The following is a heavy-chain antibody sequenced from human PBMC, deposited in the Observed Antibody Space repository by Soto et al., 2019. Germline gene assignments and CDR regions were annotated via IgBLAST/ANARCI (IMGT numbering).Heavy chain of an antibody. CDR1: GFTFSSSA. Sequence: EGSLRLSCAASGFTFSSSALSWVRQAPGKGLEWVSAISGSGGSTYYADSVKGRFTSSRDNSKNTLYRQMNSLRAEDTAVYYCAKDQNIVVVPAATWFDPWGQGTLVTVAS. CDR3: AKDQNIVVVPAATWFDP. V-gene: IGHV3-23*01. D-gene: IGHD2-2*01. CDR2: ISGSGGST. J-gene: IGHJ5*02.